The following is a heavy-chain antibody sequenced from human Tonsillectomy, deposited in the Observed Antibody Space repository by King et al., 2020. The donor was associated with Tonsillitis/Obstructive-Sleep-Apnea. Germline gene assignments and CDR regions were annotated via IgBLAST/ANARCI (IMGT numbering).Heavy chain of an antibody. Sequence: QLQESGPGLVKPSHTLSLPCTFSCGSNSSGGYYWSWIRQHPGKGLEWFGYIHYKGSTYYNPSLKSRVTFSVDTSKNQFSLKLSSVTAADTAVYYCAREGRYYYDSSGYYQYYFDYWGQGTLVTVSS. CDR1: CGSNSSGGYY. D-gene: IGHD3-22*01. J-gene: IGHJ4*02. CDR3: AREGRYYYDSSGYYQYYFDY. CDR2: IHYKGST. V-gene: IGHV4-31*03.